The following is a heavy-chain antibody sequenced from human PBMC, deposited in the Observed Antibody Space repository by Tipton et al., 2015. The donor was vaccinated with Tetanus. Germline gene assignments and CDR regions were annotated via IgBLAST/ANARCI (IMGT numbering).Heavy chain of an antibody. CDR3: ARDRGYYYASSGPFDY. J-gene: IGHJ4*02. V-gene: IGHV4-61*08. Sequence: TLSLTCTVSGGSISRGDYYWSWIRQPPGKGLEWIGYIFYTGSTNYNPSLKSRVTISVDTSKNQFSLKLNSVTAADTAVYYCARDRGYYYASSGPFDYWGQGTLVTVSS. D-gene: IGHD3-22*01. CDR2: IFYTGST. CDR1: GGSISRGDYY.